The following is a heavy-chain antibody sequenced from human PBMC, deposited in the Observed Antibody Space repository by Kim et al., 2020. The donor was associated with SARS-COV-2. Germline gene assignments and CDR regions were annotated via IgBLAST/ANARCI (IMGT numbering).Heavy chain of an antibody. V-gene: IGHV3-11*04. D-gene: IGHD3-16*01. J-gene: IGHJ6*02. CDR3: ARDREFSYGMDV. Sequence: ADSVRGRFTISRDSAERSLFLQMDGLRVEDTAVYYCARDREFSYGMDVWGQGTTVTVSS.